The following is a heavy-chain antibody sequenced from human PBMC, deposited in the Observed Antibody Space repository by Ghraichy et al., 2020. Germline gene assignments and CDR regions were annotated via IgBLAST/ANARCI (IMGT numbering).Heavy chain of an antibody. CDR1: GFRFNRYW. Sequence: GGSLRLSCAASGFRFNRYWMIWVRQAPGKGLEWVSNIKQDGSGKFYADSLKGRFTISRDNANNSLYLRMSSLRVEDTAVSYCARGSFYDFWRASDWFDPWGQGVLVTVSS. CDR3: ARGSFYDFWRASDWFDP. CDR2: IKQDGSGK. D-gene: IGHD3-3*01. V-gene: IGHV3-7*04. J-gene: IGHJ5*02.